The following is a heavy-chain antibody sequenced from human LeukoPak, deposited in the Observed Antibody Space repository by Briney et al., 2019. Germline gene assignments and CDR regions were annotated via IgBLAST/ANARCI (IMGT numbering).Heavy chain of an antibody. CDR2: IRSKANSYAT. CDR3: TRAETVYFDY. V-gene: IGHV3-73*01. CDR1: GFTFSGSA. Sequence: QAGGSLRLSCAASGFTFSGSAMHWVRQASGKGLEWVGRIRSKANSYATAYAASVKGRFTISRDDSKNTAYLQMNSLKTEDTAVYYCTRAETVYFDYWGQGTLVTVPS. J-gene: IGHJ4*02.